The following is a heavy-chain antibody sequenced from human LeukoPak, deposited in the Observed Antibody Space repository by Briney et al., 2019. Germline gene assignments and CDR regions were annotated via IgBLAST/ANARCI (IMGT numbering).Heavy chain of an antibody. Sequence: PGGSLRLSCKASGFTFSSYGMHWVRQAPGKGLQWVAFTRYDGSNKDYADFVNGRFTISRDNSEDMLYLEMNSLSPEDTAVYYCVKDDGTYYFDSWGRGTLVTAST. CDR1: GFTFSSYG. D-gene: IGHD2-21*01. CDR3: VKDDGTYYFDS. J-gene: IGHJ4*02. V-gene: IGHV3-30*02. CDR2: TRYDGSNK.